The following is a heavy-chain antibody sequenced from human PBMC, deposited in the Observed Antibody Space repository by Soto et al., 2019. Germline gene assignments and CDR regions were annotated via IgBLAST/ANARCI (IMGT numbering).Heavy chain of an antibody. CDR2: ISGSGGST. V-gene: IGHV3-23*01. D-gene: IGHD5-12*01. J-gene: IGHJ4*02. CDR1: GFTFSSYA. CDR3: AKGWDSGYDYRYFDY. Sequence: GGSLRLSCAASGFTFSSYAMSWVRQAPGKGLEWVSAISGSGGSTYYADSVKGRFTISRDNSKNTLYLQMNSLRAEDTAVYYCAKGWDSGYDYRYFDYWGQGTLVTVSS.